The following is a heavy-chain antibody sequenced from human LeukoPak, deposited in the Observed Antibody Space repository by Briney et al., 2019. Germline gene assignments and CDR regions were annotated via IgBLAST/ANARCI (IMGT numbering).Heavy chain of an antibody. Sequence: GGSLRLSCAACGFTFSSYAMSWVRQAPGKGLEWVSAISGSGGSTYYADSVKGRFTIARDNSKNTLYLQMNSLRAEDTAVYYCAKLLGSSWYASFDYWGQGTLVTVSS. CDR3: AKLLGSSWYASFDY. CDR1: GFTFSSYA. CDR2: ISGSGGST. V-gene: IGHV3-23*01. D-gene: IGHD6-13*01. J-gene: IGHJ4*02.